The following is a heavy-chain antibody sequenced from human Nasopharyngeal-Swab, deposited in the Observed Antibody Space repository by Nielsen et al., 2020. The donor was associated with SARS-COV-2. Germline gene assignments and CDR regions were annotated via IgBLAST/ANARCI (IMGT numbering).Heavy chain of an antibody. D-gene: IGHD6-13*01. Sequence: GESLKISCAASGFTFDDYAMHWVRQAPGKGLEWVSLISGSVGSTYYADSVKGRFTISRDNSKNTLSLQMNSLRAEDTAVYYCAKDGEEQQLVRYFQHWGQGTLVTVSS. V-gene: IGHV3-23*01. CDR3: AKDGEEQQLVRYFQH. J-gene: IGHJ1*01. CDR1: GFTFDDYA. CDR2: ISGSVGST.